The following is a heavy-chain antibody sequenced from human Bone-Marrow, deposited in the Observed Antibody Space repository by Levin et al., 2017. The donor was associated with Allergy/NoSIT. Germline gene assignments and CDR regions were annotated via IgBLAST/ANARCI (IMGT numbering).Heavy chain of an antibody. CDR3: ARAGTLYYAEWWFDF. V-gene: IGHV3-48*04. Sequence: ETLSLTCAASGFTFRSHSMNWVRQAPGKGLEWVSYITTSGGSVHYAESVKGRFTISRDNARDSLYLQMNSLRVEDTAVYYCARAGTLYYAEWWFDFWGCGTLVTVSS. D-gene: IGHD2-15*01. J-gene: IGHJ2*01. CDR1: GFTFRSHS. CDR2: ITTSGGSV.